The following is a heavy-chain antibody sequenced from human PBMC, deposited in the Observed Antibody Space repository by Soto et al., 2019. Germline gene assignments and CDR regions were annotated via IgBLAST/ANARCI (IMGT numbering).Heavy chain of an antibody. V-gene: IGHV1-8*01. D-gene: IGHD3-10*01. Sequence: QVQLVQSGAEVKKPGASVKVPCKASGYTFTSYDINWVRQATGQGLEWMGWMNPNSGNTGYAQKFQGRVTMTRNTSISTAYMELSSLRSEDTAVYYCARYGSGSYYQTYYYYGMDVWGQGTTVTVSS. CDR3: ARYGSGSYYQTYYYYGMDV. J-gene: IGHJ6*02. CDR1: GYTFTSYD. CDR2: MNPNSGNT.